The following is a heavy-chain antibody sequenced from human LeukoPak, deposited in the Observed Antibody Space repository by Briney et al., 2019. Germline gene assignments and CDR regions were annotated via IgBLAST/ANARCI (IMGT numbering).Heavy chain of an antibody. CDR3: ARIIGYPGYYFDN. V-gene: IGHV3-7*01. J-gene: IGHJ4*02. CDR1: GFTFNNYW. Sequence: GGSLRLSCAASGFTFNNYWMSLVRQAPGKGLEWVANIKQDGSEKYYVDSVKGRFTISRDNAKNSLYLRMNSLRAEDTAVYYCARIIGYPGYYFDNWGQGTLVTVSS. D-gene: IGHD5-18*01. CDR2: IKQDGSEK.